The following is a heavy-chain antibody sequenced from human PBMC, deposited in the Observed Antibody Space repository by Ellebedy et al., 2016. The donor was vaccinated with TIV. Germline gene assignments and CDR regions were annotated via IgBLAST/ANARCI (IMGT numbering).Heavy chain of an antibody. J-gene: IGHJ6*03. CDR1: GASISDVGSY. V-gene: IGHV4-31*03. CDR3: ARVHCSITTCDYYYMDV. Sequence: SETLSLXCTISGASISDVGSYSSWTRQLPGKGLEWIGYVDYLGNTYYTPSLKSRVAVSVDSSKNQFSLRLNSVTAADTAVYYCARVHCSITTCDYYYMDVWGKGTTVTVCS. CDR2: VDYLGNT. D-gene: IGHD1-1*01.